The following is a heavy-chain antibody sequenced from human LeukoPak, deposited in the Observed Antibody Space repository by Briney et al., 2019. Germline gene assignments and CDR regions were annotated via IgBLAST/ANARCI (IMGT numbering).Heavy chain of an antibody. CDR3: ASLSARVYFDY. V-gene: IGHV4-39*01. CDR2: IYYSGST. Sequence: SETLSLTCTVSGGSISSSSYYWGWIRQPRGKGLEWIGSIYYSGSTYYNPSLKSRVTISVDTSKNQFSLKLSSVTAADTAVYYCASLSARVYFDYWGQGTLVTVSS. CDR1: GGSISSSSYY. J-gene: IGHJ4*02.